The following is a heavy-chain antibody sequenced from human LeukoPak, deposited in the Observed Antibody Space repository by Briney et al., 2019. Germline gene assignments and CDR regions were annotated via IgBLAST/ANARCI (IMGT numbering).Heavy chain of an antibody. CDR3: ARDGRYDILTGYYKAHWFDP. Sequence: GGSLRLSCAASGFTFSSYWMSWVRQAPGKGLEWVANIKQDGSEKYYVGSVKGRFTISRDNAKNSLYLQMNSLRAEDTAVYYCARDGRYDILTGYYKAHWFDPWGQGTLVTVSS. D-gene: IGHD3-9*01. J-gene: IGHJ5*02. V-gene: IGHV3-7*01. CDR2: IKQDGSEK. CDR1: GFTFSSYW.